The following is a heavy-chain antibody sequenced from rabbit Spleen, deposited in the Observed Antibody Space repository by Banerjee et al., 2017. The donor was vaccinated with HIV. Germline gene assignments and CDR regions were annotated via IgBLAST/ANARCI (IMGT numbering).Heavy chain of an antibody. CDR2: IYTGNGKN. J-gene: IGHJ6*01. V-gene: IGHV1S40*01. D-gene: IGHD1-1*01. Sequence: VESGGGLVKPGTSLTLICTASGFSFSTNYDMCWVRQAPGKGLEWIGCIYTGNGKNYYASWAKGRFTISKASSTTVTLQMTRLTAADTATYFCARDTSSSFSSYGMDLWGPGTLVTVS. CDR3: ARDTSSSFSSYGMDL. CDR1: GFSFSTNYD.